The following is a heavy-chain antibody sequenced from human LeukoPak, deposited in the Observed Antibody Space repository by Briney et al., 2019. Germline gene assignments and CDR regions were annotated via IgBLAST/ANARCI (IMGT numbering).Heavy chain of an antibody. CDR3: AMPTMVRGVRGAFDI. V-gene: IGHV5-51*01. D-gene: IGHD3-10*01. CDR1: GYSFTSYW. Sequence: GESLKISCKGSGYSFTSYWIGWVRQMPGKGLAWMGIIYPGDSDTRYSPSFQGQVTISADKSISTAYLQWSSLKASDTAMYYCAMPTMVRGVRGAFDIWGQGTMVTVCS. J-gene: IGHJ3*02. CDR2: IYPGDSDT.